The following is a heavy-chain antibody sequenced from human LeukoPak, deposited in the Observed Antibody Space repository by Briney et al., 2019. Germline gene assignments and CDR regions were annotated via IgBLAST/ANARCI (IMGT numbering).Heavy chain of an antibody. V-gene: IGHV4-39*07. CDR3: ARDYSSGYYYTDRFFDY. Sequence: SETLSLTCTVSGGSISSSSYYWGWIRQPPGKGLEWIGSIYYSGSTNYNPSLKSRVTMSVDTSKNQFSLKLSSVTAADTAVYYCARDYSSGYYYTDRFFDYWGQGTLVTVSS. CDR1: GGSISSSSYY. D-gene: IGHD3-22*01. CDR2: IYYSGST. J-gene: IGHJ4*02.